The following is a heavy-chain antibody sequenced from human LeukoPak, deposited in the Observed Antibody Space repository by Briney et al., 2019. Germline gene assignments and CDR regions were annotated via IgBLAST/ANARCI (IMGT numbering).Heavy chain of an antibody. J-gene: IGHJ4*02. CDR1: GGSISSSSYY. V-gene: IGHV4-39*01. Sequence: SETLSLTCTVSGGSISSSSYYWGWIRQPPGKGLEWIGSIYYSGSTYYNPSLKSRVTISVDTSKNQFSLKLSSVTAANTAVYYCARGRRTTRRFDYWGQGTLVTVSS. CDR3: ARGRRTTRRFDY. D-gene: IGHD4-11*01. CDR2: IYYSGST.